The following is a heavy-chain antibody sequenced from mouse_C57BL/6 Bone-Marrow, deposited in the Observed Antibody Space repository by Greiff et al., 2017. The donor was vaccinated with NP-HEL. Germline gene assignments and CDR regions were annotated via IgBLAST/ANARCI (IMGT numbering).Heavy chain of an antibody. CDR1: GFTFSSYA. V-gene: IGHV5-9-1*02. Sequence: EVKLVESGEGLVKPGGSLKLSCAASGFTFSSYAMSWVRQTPEKRLEWVAYISSGGDYIYYADTVKGRFTISRDNARNTLYLQMSSLKSEDTAMYYCTRRDYDYDVHFDYWGQGTTLTVSS. CDR3: TRRDYDYDVHFDY. CDR2: ISSGGDYI. J-gene: IGHJ2*01. D-gene: IGHD2-4*01.